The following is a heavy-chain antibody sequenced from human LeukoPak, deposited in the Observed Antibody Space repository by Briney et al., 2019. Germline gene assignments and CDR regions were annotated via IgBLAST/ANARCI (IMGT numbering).Heavy chain of an antibody. CDR3: ARFITMVRGVIISWFDH. CDR2: INHSGST. D-gene: IGHD3-10*01. J-gene: IGHJ5*02. V-gene: IGHV4-34*01. CDR1: GFTFSSYA. Sequence: PGGSLRLSCAASGFTFSSYAMSWIRQPPGKGLEWIGEINHSGSTNYNPSLKSRVTISVDTSKNQFSLKLSSVTAADTAVYYCARFITMVRGVIISWFDHWGQGTLVTVSS.